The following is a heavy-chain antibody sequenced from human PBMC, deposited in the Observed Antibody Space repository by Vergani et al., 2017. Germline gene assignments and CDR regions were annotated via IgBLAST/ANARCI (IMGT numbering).Heavy chain of an antibody. CDR2: ISSSGITI. Sequence: QVQLVESGGGLVKPGGSLRLSCAASGFTFSDYYMSWIRQAPGKGLEWVSYISSSGITIYYADSVKGRFTISRDNAKNSLYLQMNSLRAEDTAVYYCARDRGYCSSTSCYDAFDIWGQGTMVTVSS. CDR3: ARDRGYCSSTSCYDAFDI. D-gene: IGHD2-2*03. V-gene: IGHV3-11*01. J-gene: IGHJ3*02. CDR1: GFTFSDYY.